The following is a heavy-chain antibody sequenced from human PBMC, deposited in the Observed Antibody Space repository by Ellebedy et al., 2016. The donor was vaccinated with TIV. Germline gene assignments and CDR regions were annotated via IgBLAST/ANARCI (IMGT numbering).Heavy chain of an antibody. V-gene: IGHV1-18*04. J-gene: IGHJ4*02. CDR3: ARLHYYGSGSYSDFDY. D-gene: IGHD3-10*01. CDR2: ISAYNGNT. Sequence: AASVKVSCKASGYTFTSYGMSWVRQAPGQGLEWMGWISAYNGNTNYAQKIQGRVTMTTDTSTSTAYMELRSLRSDDTAVYYSARLHYYGSGSYSDFDYWGQGTLVTVSS. CDR1: GYTFTSYG.